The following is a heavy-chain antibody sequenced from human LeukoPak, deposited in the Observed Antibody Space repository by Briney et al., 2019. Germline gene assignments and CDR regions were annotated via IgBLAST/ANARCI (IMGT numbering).Heavy chain of an antibody. J-gene: IGHJ4*02. D-gene: IGHD3-10*01. CDR2: IIPILGIA. CDR1: GGTFSSYA. V-gene: IGHV1-69*04. Sequence: SVKVSCKASGGTFSSYAISWVRQAPGQGLEWMGRIIPILGIANYAQKFQGRVTMTRNTSISTAYMELSSLRSEDTAVYYCARGSGRLRLIDYWGQGTLVTVSS. CDR3: ARGSGRLRLIDY.